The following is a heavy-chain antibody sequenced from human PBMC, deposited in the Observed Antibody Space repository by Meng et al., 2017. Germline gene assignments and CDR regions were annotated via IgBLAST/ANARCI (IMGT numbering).Heavy chain of an antibody. Sequence: EVQLAETGGVLSQPGESLTLSCTASGFSVTTSYMSWVRQAPGKGLDWVSVIYSGGSTYYADSVKGRFSISRDNSKNTLYLQMNSLRAEDTAVYFCARDSSSGWYHNYWGQGTLVTVSS. J-gene: IGHJ4*02. D-gene: IGHD6-19*01. V-gene: IGHV3-53*02. CDR1: GFSVTTSY. CDR3: ARDSSSGWYHNY. CDR2: IYSGGST.